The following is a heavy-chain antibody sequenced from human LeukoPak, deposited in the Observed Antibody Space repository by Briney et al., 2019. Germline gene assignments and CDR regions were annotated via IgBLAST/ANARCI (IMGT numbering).Heavy chain of an antibody. V-gene: IGHV4-4*07. CDR3: ARDLGRRTGLAYYYGSGRMNWFDP. J-gene: IGHJ5*02. CDR2: IYTSGST. D-gene: IGHD3-10*01. CDR1: GGSISSYY. Sequence: SDTLSLTCTVSGGSISSYYWSWIRQPAGKGLEWIGRIYTSGSTNYNPSLKSRVTMSVDKSKNQFSLKLSSVTAADTAVYYCARDLGRRTGLAYYYGSGRMNWFDPWGQGTLVTVSS.